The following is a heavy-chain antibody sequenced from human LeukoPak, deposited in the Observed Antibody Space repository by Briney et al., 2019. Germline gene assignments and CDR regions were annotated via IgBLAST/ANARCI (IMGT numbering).Heavy chain of an antibody. Sequence: GGSLRLSCVASGFTFRSYAMSWVRQAPGKGLEWVSTINSSGGSTYYADSLKGRFTISRDISKNTLYLQMNSLRAEDTAVYYCAKDYYDRSGILSYWGQGTLVTVSS. CDR2: INSSGGST. CDR3: AKDYYDRSGILSY. V-gene: IGHV3-23*01. J-gene: IGHJ4*02. D-gene: IGHD3-22*01. CDR1: GFTFRSYA.